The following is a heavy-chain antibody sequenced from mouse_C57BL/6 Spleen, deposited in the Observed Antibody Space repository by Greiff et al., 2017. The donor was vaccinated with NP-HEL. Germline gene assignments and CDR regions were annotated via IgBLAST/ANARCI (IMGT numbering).Heavy chain of an antibody. CDR3: ARDLRPYYAMDY. V-gene: IGHV7-1*01. J-gene: IGHJ4*01. Sequence: DVKLVESGGGLVQSGRSLRLSCATSGFTFSDFYMEWVRQAPGKGLEWIAASRNKANDYTTEYSASVKGRFIVSRDTSQSILYLQMNALRAEDTAIYYCARDLRPYYAMDYWGQGTSVTVSS. CDR2: SRNKANDYTT. D-gene: IGHD3-2*02. CDR1: GFTFSDFY.